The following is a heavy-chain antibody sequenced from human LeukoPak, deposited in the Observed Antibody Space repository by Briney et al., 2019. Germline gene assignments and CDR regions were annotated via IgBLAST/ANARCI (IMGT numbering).Heavy chain of an antibody. V-gene: IGHV4-30-4*01. J-gene: IGHJ4*02. D-gene: IGHD3-22*01. Sequence: PSQTLSLTCTVSGGSISSGDYYWSWIRQPPGKVLEWIGYIYYSGSTYYNPSLKSRVTISVDTSKNQFSMKLSSVTAADRAVYYWARLSYDSSGWDFDYWGQGTLVTVSS. CDR1: GGSISSGDYY. CDR2: IYYSGST. CDR3: ARLSYDSSGWDFDY.